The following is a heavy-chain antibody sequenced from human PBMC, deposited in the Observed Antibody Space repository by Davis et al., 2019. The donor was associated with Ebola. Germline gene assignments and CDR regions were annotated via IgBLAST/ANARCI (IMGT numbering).Heavy chain of an antibody. V-gene: IGHV5-51*01. D-gene: IGHD3-16*01. CDR3: ARGLFGGNIPLNYYYYGMDV. CDR2: IYPGDSDT. CDR1: GYSFTSYW. J-gene: IGHJ6*02. Sequence: PGGSLRLSCKGSGYSFTSYWIGWVRQMPGKGLEWMGIIYPGDSDTRYSPSFQGQVTISADKSISTAYLQWSSLKASDTAMYYCARGLFGGNIPLNYYYYGMDVWGQGTTVTVSS.